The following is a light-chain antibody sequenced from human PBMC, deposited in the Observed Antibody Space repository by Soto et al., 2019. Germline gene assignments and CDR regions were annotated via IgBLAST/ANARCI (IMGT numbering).Light chain of an antibody. J-gene: IGKJ1*01. CDR3: QQYGSSPWT. Sequence: EIALTQSPGTLSLSPGARATLSCRASQSVSRNFLVWYQQKPGQAPRLLIYGASSRATGIPDRFSGSGSGTDFTLSISRLEPEDFAVYYCQQYGSSPWTFGQGTKVDIK. CDR1: QSVSRNF. CDR2: GAS. V-gene: IGKV3-20*01.